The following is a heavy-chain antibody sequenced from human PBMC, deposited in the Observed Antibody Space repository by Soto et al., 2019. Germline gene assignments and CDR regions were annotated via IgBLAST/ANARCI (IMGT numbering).Heavy chain of an antibody. Sequence: ASVKVSCKASGGTFSSYAISWVRQAPGQGLEWMGGIIPIFGTANYAQKFQGRVTITADESTSTAYMELSSLRSEDTAVYYCARVVWDGYNDETATFDYWGQGTLVTVSS. V-gene: IGHV1-69*13. CDR1: GGTFSSYA. D-gene: IGHD3-16*01. CDR2: IIPIFGTA. J-gene: IGHJ4*02. CDR3: ARVVWDGYNDETATFDY.